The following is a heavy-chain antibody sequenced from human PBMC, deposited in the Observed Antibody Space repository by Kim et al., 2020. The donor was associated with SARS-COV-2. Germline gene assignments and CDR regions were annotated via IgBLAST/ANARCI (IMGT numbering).Heavy chain of an antibody. Sequence: YADSVKGRFTISRDNSKNTLYLQMNSLRAEDTAVYYCARVGAIVHNYFDYWGQGTLVTVSS. D-gene: IGHD3-10*01. J-gene: IGHJ4*02. V-gene: IGHV3-23*01. CDR3: ARVGAIVHNYFDY.